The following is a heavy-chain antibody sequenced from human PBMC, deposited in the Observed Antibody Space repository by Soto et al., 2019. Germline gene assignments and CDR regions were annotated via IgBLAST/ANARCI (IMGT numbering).Heavy chain of an antibody. CDR2: IKQDGSEK. CDR1: GFTFSSYW. D-gene: IGHD3-16*02. CDR3: ARDFSDQLTQQKTYYDYIWGSYRYEPHDAFDI. J-gene: IGHJ3*02. V-gene: IGHV3-7*01. Sequence: EVQLVESGGGLVQPGGSLRLSCAASGFTFSSYWMSWVRQAPGKGLEWVANIKQDGSEKYYVDSVKGRFTISRDNAKNSLYLQMNSLRAEDTAVYYCARDFSDQLTQQKTYYDYIWGSYRYEPHDAFDIWGQGTMVTVSS.